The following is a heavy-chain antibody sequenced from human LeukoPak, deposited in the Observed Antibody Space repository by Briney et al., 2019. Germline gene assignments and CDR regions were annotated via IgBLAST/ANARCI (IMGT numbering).Heavy chain of an antibody. V-gene: IGHV4-59*01. CDR2: IYYSGST. CDR3: ARDHSSGWFGSDY. D-gene: IGHD6-19*01. CDR1: SGSISSYY. Sequence: SETLSLTCTVSSGSISSYYWSWIRQPPGKGLGWIGYIYYSGSTNYNPSLKSRVTISVDTSKNQFSLKLSSVTAADTAVYYCARDHSSGWFGSDYWGQGTLVTVSS. J-gene: IGHJ4*02.